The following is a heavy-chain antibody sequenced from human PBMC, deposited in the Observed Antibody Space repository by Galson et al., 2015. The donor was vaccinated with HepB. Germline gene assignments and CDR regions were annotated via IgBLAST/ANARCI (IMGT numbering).Heavy chain of an antibody. CDR1: GFTFSSYG. J-gene: IGHJ6*02. CDR2: ISYDGSNK. Sequence: LRLSCAASGFTFSSYGMHWVRQAPGKGLEWVAVISYDGSNKYYADSVKGRFTISRDNSKNTLYLQMNSLRAEDTAVYYCAKDRGAGWRGGMDVWGQGTTVTVSS. V-gene: IGHV3-30*18. D-gene: IGHD3-10*01. CDR3: AKDRGAGWRGGMDV.